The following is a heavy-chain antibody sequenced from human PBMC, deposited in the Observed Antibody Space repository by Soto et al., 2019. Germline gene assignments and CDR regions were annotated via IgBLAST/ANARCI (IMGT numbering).Heavy chain of an antibody. D-gene: IGHD2-2*01. CDR3: AKMVRPASYHGMDV. Sequence: GSLRLSCAASGFTFASYAMSWVRLAPGRGGEWVSTVSANGGSTYYADSVKGWFTISRDSSMNTLFLQMSSLRAEDTAVYYCAKMVRPASYHGMDVWGQGTTVTVSS. V-gene: IGHV3-23*01. CDR1: GFTFASYA. CDR2: VSANGGST. J-gene: IGHJ6*02.